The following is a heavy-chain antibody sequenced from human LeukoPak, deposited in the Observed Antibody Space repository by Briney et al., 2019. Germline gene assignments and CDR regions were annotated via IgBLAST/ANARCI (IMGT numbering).Heavy chain of an antibody. Sequence: ASVKVSCKTSGYTFVTYTMSWVRQAPGQGLEWLGWISPYNNATKYSQRLQGRVTVTADTSTSTGYLDLRSLTSDDMAVYFCASDSPHGMDVWGKGT. CDR2: ISPYNNAT. V-gene: IGHV1-18*03. J-gene: IGHJ6*04. CDR3: ASDSPHGMDV. CDR1: GYTFVTYT.